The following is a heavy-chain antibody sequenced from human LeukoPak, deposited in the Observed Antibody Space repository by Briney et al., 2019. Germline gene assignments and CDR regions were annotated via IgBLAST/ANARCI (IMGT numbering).Heavy chain of an antibody. CDR2: IYTSGST. CDR1: GGSISSYY. J-gene: IGHJ5*02. V-gene: IGHV4-4*07. D-gene: IGHD2-15*01. CDR3: ARDLAVVVVAAPGHNWFDP. Sequence: SETLSLTCTVSGGSISSYYWSWIRQPAGKGLEWTGRIYTSGSTNYNPSLKSRVTMSVDTSKNQFSLKLSSVTAADTAVYYCARDLAVVVVAAPGHNWFDPWGQGTLVTVSS.